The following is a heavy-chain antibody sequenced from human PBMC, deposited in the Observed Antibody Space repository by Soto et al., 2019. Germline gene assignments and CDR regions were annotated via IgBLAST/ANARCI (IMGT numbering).Heavy chain of an antibody. Sequence: EESLRLSCATSGFTFSSSTMNLVRQAPGKRLEWVSSISGTSDYIDYADAVKGRFTISRDNAKNSLSLQMNSLRAEDTAVYYCAREPSYYGSGSYYYFDHWGQGT. CDR2: ISGTSDYI. V-gene: IGHV3-21*01. CDR3: AREPSYYGSGSYYYFDH. J-gene: IGHJ4*02. D-gene: IGHD3-10*01. CDR1: GFTFSSST.